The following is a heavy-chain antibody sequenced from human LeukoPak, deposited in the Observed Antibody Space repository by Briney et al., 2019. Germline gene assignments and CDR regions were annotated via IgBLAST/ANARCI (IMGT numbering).Heavy chain of an antibody. CDR1: GFSFGDYA. J-gene: IGHJ4*02. CDR2: IKSKTYGETT. V-gene: IGHV3-49*04. Sequence: GGSLRLSCTGSGFSFGDYAMSWVRQAPGKGLEWLGFIKSKTYGETTGYAASVRGRFTISRDDSESIAYLQMNSLKTGDTAVYFCTRIRDAYTLDYWGQGTLVTVSS. CDR3: TRIRDAYTLDY. D-gene: IGHD5-24*01.